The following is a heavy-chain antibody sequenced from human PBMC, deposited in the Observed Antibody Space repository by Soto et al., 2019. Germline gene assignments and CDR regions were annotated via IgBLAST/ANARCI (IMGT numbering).Heavy chain of an antibody. CDR1: GFSFSNYA. Sequence: VQLLVSGGGSVQPGGSLRLSCAASGFSFSNYAMSWVRQAPGTGLEWVSAIDSGGGSTYYAASVKGRFSISRDNSMNTLYMQMNSLRAEDTAIDYCTKEHSNYPDNWFDPWGQGTLVTVSS. D-gene: IGHD4-4*01. J-gene: IGHJ5*02. CDR2: IDSGGGST. V-gene: IGHV3-23*01. CDR3: TKEHSNYPDNWFDP.